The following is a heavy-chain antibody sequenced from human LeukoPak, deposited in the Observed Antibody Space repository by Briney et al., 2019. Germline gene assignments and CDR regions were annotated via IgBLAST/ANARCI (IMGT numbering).Heavy chain of an antibody. CDR2: ISSGSSAI. CDR3: GTGDPRFDY. D-gene: IGHD7-27*01. CDR1: GFSFSTYS. Sequence: GGSLRLSCASSGFSFSTYSMNWVRQAPGKGLQWVSYISSGSSAIYYTDSVKGRFTITRDDAKNSVYLQMNSLRTEDTAVYYCGTGDPRFDYWGQGILVTVSS. V-gene: IGHV3-48*01. J-gene: IGHJ4*02.